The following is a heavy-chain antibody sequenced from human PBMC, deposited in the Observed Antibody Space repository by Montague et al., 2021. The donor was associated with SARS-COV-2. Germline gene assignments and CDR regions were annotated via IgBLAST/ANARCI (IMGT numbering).Heavy chain of an antibody. J-gene: IGHJ6*02. CDR1: RFPFSDFW. D-gene: IGHD6-19*01. Sequence: SLRLSCAASRFPFSDFWMNLFRQAPGKGLEWVADIKHDGSEKSYVDSVKGRFTISRDNAKNSLYLQMNSLRAEDTAVYYCARGSTGWYAIFGHYGMDVWGQGTTVTVSS. V-gene: IGHV3-7*01. CDR3: ARGSTGWYAIFGHYGMDV. CDR2: IKHDGSEK.